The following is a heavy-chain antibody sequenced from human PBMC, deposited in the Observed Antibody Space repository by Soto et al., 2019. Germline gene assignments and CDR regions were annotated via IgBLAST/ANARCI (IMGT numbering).Heavy chain of an antibody. V-gene: IGHV1-69*06. Sequence: QVQLVQSGGEVKKPGSSVKVSCKASGGAFGSYTISWVRRAPGQGLEWMGGIIPNFGTANYAQKFQGRVTIIADNSTTTASTELTSLRSEARTVYYCARDLVFYGLDDWGQVTTVTVSS. CDR2: IIPNFGTA. CDR3: ARDLVFYGLDD. J-gene: IGHJ6*01. CDR1: GGAFGSYT. D-gene: IGHD1-20*01.